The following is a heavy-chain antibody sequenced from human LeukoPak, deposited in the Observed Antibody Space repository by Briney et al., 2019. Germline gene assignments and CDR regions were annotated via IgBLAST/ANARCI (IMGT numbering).Heavy chain of an antibody. CDR1: GFTFSSYA. J-gene: IGHJ4*02. CDR3: AKEVGYDFWSGYLDFDY. V-gene: IGHV3-23*01. CDR2: ISGSGGST. D-gene: IGHD3-3*01. Sequence: GSLRLSCAASGFTFSSYAMSWVRQAPGKGLEWVSAISGSGGSTYYADSVKGRFTISRDNSKNTLYLQMNSLRAEDTAVYYCAKEVGYDFWSGYLDFDYWGQGTLVTVSS.